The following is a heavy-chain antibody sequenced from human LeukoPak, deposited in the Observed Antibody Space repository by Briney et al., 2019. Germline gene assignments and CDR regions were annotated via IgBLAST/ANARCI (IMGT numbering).Heavy chain of an antibody. CDR3: ATLGTMVRRYFDY. Sequence: EASVKVSCKVSGYTLTELSMHWVRQAPGKGIEWMGGFDPEDGETIYAQKFQGRVTMTEDTSTDTAYMELSSLRSEDTAVYYCATLGTMVRRYFDYWGQGTLVTVSS. D-gene: IGHD3-10*01. CDR2: FDPEDGET. J-gene: IGHJ4*02. V-gene: IGHV1-24*01. CDR1: GYTLTELS.